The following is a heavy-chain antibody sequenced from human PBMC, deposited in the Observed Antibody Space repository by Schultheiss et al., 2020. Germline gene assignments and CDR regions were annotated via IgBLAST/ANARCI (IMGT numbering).Heavy chain of an antibody. Sequence: GGSLRLSCAASGFTFSSYWMHWVRQAPGKGLVWVSRISNDGSSTNYADSMKGRFTISRDNAKNSLYLQMNSLRAEDTAVYYCARSYSRQDVWGKGTTVTVSS. J-gene: IGHJ6*04. D-gene: IGHD6-13*01. V-gene: IGHV3-74*01. CDR3: ARSYSRQDV. CDR1: GFTFSSYW. CDR2: ISNDGSST.